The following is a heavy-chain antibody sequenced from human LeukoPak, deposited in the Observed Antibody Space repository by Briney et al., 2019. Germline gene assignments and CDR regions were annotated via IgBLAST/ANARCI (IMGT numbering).Heavy chain of an antibody. J-gene: IGHJ4*02. D-gene: IGHD6-19*01. CDR3: ARVVRAVAGIRGYFDY. CDR2: IYHSGST. CDR1: GGSISSGGYS. V-gene: IGHV4-30-2*01. Sequence: SETLSLTCAVSGGSISSGGYSWSWIRQPPGKGLEWIGYIYHSGSTYYNPSLKSRVTISVDRSKNQFSLKLSSVTAADTAVYHCARVVRAVAGIRGYFDYWGQGTLVTVSS.